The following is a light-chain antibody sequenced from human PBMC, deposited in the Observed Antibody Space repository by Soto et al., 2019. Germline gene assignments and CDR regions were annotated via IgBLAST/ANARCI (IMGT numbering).Light chain of an antibody. CDR2: GAS. J-gene: IGKJ1*01. CDR3: QQFNVWHRT. CDR1: QSVGSN. V-gene: IGKV3-15*01. Sequence: EIVMTQSPATLSVSPGERATLSCRASQSVGSNLAWYQQKPGQAPRLLIYGASTRATDTPARFSGSGSGTEFALTINSLQSEDSAVYFCQQFNVWHRTFGQGTKV.